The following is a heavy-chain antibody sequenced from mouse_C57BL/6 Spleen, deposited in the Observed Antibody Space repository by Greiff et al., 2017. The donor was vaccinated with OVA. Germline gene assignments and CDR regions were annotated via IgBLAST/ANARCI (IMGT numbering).Heavy chain of an antibody. V-gene: IGHV1-52*01. J-gene: IGHJ1*03. CDR3: ARDSSGSSYGDFDV. D-gene: IGHD1-1*01. Sequence: QVQLQQPGAELVRPGSSVKLSCKASGYTFTSYWMHWVKKRPIQGLEWIGNIDPSDSETHYNQKFKDKATLTVDKSSSTAYMQLSSLTSEDSAVYYCARDSSGSSYGDFDVWGTGTTVTVSS. CDR2: IDPSDSET. CDR1: GYTFTSYW.